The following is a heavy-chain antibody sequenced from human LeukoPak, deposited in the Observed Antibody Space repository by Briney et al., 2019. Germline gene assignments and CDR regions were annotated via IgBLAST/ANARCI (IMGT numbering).Heavy chain of an antibody. CDR2: IYYSGST. CDR1: GGSISSSSYY. V-gene: IGHV4-61*05. D-gene: IGHD3-10*01. CDR3: ARAREYYFDY. J-gene: IGHJ4*02. Sequence: RTSETLSLACTVSGGSISSSSYYWSWIRQPPGKGLEWIGYIYYSGSTNYNPSLKSRVTISVDTSKNQFSLKLSSVTAADTAVYYCARAREYYFDYWGQGTLVTVSS.